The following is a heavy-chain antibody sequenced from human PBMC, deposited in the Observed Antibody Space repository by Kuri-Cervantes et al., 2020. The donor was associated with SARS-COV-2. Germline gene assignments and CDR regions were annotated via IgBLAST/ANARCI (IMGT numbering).Heavy chain of an antibody. CDR3: AHGTVTTSRKYYFDY. Sequence: SGPTLVKPTQTLTLTCTFSGFSLSTGGVGVGWIRQPPGKALEWLALIYWNDDKRYSPSLKSRLTITRDTYKNQVVLTMTNMDPVDTATYYCAHGTVTTSRKYYFDYWGQGTLVTVSS. D-gene: IGHD4-11*01. CDR1: GFSLSTGGVG. CDR2: IYWNDDK. V-gene: IGHV2-5*01. J-gene: IGHJ4*02.